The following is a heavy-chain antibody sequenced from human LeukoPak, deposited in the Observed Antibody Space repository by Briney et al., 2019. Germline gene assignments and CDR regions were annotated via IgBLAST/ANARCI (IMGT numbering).Heavy chain of an antibody. Sequence: SQTLSLTCAVSGGSISSGGYSWSWIRQPPGKGLEWIGYINHSGSTNYNPSLKSRVTISVDTSKNQFSLKLSSVTAADTAVYYCAGTYYDILTGYRYWGQGTLVTVSS. CDR2: INHSGST. J-gene: IGHJ4*02. D-gene: IGHD3-9*01. CDR1: GGSISSGGYS. V-gene: IGHV4-30-2*01. CDR3: AGTYYDILTGYRY.